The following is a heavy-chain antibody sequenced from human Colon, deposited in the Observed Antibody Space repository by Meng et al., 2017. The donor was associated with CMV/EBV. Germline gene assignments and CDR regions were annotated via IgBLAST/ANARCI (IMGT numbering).Heavy chain of an antibody. V-gene: IGHV3-23*01. Sequence: GGSLRLSCAASGFTFSSSAMTWVRQAPGKGLEWVAFISGSGSSTDYADSVKGRFTISRDNSKNTVYLQMNNLRDEDTAVYYCARDTPHNAFEPWGHGTLVTVSS. J-gene: IGHJ5*02. D-gene: IGHD2-15*01. CDR2: ISGSGSST. CDR1: GFTFSSSA. CDR3: ARDTPHNAFEP.